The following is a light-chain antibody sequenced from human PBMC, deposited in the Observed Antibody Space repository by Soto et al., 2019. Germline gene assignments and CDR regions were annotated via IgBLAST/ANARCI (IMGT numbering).Light chain of an antibody. CDR1: TGPVTSGHW. V-gene: IGLV7-46*01. Sequence: QAVVTQESSLTVSPGGTVTLTCGSSTGPVTSGHWPYWFQQRPGQAPRTLIYDTNNKHSWTPARFSGSLLGGKAALTLSGAQPEDEADYYCSLSPSGVVVFGGGTKVTVL. CDR3: SLSPSGVVV. J-gene: IGLJ2*01. CDR2: DTN.